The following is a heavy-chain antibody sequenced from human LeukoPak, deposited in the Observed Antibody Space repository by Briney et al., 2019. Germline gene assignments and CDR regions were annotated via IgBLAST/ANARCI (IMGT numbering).Heavy chain of an antibody. J-gene: IGHJ4*02. CDR2: IYYSGST. Sequence: SETLSLTCTVSGGSISGYYWSWIRQPPGKGLEWIGYIYYSGSTNYNPSLRSRVTISVDTSKNQFSLKLSSVTAADTAVYYCARDRLGGSDYGPPHYWGQGTLVTVSS. V-gene: IGHV4-59*01. CDR3: ARDRLGGSDYGPPHY. CDR1: GGSISGYY. D-gene: IGHD1-26*01.